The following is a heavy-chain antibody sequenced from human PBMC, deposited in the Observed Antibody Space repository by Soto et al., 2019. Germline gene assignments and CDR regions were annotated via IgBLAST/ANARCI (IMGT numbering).Heavy chain of an antibody. CDR3: ALEGGGAIRRSYFDY. CDR1: GFTFSNYG. D-gene: IGHD1-1*01. V-gene: IGHV3-33*01. CDR2: IWSDGSNK. J-gene: IGHJ4*02. Sequence: QVQLVESGGGVVQPGRSLRLSCAASGFTFSNYGMHWVRQAPGKGLEWVAVIWSDGSNKYYADSVKGRFTISRDNSKNTPYLQMTSLRAEDTAVYYSALEGGGAIRRSYFDYWGQGTLVTVSS.